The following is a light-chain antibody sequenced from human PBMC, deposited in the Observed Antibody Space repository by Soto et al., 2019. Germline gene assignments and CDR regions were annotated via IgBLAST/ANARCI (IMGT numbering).Light chain of an antibody. CDR2: GSS. CDR1: QSVSSN. V-gene: IGKV3-15*01. Sequence: EIVMTQSPATLSVSPGERVTLSCRASQSVSSNLAWYQQKPGQAPRLLIYGSSTRATGIPARFSGSGSGTEFTLTISSLQSEDFAFYYCQQYNNWPPWTFGQGPKVEIK. J-gene: IGKJ1*01. CDR3: QQYNNWPPWT.